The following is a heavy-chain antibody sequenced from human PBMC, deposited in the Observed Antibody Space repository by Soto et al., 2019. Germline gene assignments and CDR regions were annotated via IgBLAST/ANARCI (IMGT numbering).Heavy chain of an antibody. CDR3: ARYVLDNRNYHWFDP. D-gene: IGHD1-7*01. V-gene: IGHV4-59*01. Sequence: SETLSLTCTVSGGSISSYYWSWIRQPPGKGLGWIGYIYYSGSTNYNPSLKSRVTISVDTSKNQFSLKLSSVTAADTAVYYCARYVLDNRNYHWFDPWGQGTLVTVSS. CDR1: GGSISSYY. J-gene: IGHJ5*02. CDR2: IYYSGST.